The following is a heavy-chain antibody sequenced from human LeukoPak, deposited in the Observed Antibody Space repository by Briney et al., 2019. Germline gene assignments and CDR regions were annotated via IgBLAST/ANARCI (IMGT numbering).Heavy chain of an antibody. J-gene: IGHJ5*02. D-gene: IGHD6-13*01. V-gene: IGHV4-59*08. Sequence: SETLSLTCTVSGGSLSPYYWSWIRQSPGKGLEWIGYISYSGSTNSHPSLKSRVTISVDTSKNQFPLKLTSVTAADTAVYYCARGYSSSWYLNWFDPWGQGTLVTVSS. CDR2: ISYSGST. CDR3: ARGYSSSWYLNWFDP. CDR1: GGSLSPYY.